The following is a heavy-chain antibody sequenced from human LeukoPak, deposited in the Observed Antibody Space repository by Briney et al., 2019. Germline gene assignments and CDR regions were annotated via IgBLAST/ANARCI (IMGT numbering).Heavy chain of an antibody. J-gene: IGHJ5*02. Sequence: PGGSRLSCAASGFTFSSYSMNWVRQAPGKGLEWVSSISSSSSYIYYADSVKGRFTIFRDNAKNSLYLQMNSLRAEDTAVYYCARDKGYCSGGSCYDWFDPWGQGTLVTVSS. CDR1: GFTFSSYS. CDR2: ISSSSSYI. D-gene: IGHD2-15*01. CDR3: ARDKGYCSGGSCYDWFDP. V-gene: IGHV3-21*01.